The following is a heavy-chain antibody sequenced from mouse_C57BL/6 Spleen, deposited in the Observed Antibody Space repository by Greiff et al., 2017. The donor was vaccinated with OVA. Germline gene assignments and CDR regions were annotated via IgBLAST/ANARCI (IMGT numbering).Heavy chain of an antibody. CDR2: ISNLAYSI. J-gene: IGHJ2*01. D-gene: IGHD4-1*02. V-gene: IGHV5-15*01. CDR3: ARHANWFDY. Sequence: EVKLVESGGGLVQPGGSLKLSCAASGFTFSDYGMAWVRQAPRKGPEWVAFISNLAYSIYYADTVTGRFTISRENAKNTLYLEMSSLRSEDTAMYYCARHANWFDYWGQGTTLTVSS. CDR1: GFTFSDYG.